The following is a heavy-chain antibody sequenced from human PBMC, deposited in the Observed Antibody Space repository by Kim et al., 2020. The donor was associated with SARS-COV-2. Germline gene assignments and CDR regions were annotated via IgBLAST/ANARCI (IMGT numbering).Heavy chain of an antibody. V-gene: IGHV3-21*01. Sequence: GGSLRLSCAASGFTFSSYSMNWVRQAPGKGLEWVSSISSSSSYIYYADSVKGRFTISRDNAKNSLYLQMNSLRAEDTAVYYCARDGGRLWFGELTPPGYYFDYWGQGTLVTVSS. CDR3: ARDGGRLWFGELTPPGYYFDY. CDR1: GFTFSSYS. J-gene: IGHJ4*02. CDR2: ISSSSSYI. D-gene: IGHD3-10*01.